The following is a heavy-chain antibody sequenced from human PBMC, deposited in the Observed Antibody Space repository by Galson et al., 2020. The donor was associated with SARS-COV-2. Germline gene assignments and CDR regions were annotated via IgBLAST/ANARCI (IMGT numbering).Heavy chain of an antibody. J-gene: IGHJ4*02. CDR2: LSYHGSNQ. V-gene: IGHV3-30*04. D-gene: IGHD3-3*01. CDR3: ARVWSGYYLCYFDY. CDR1: GFTLRSYA. Sequence: GGSLRLPCAASGFTLRSYAMHWVRQAPGKGLEWVAVLSYHGSNQYYAHSMTGRFTISRDNSKNTLYLQMNSLRAEDTAVYYCARVWSGYYLCYFDYWGQGTLVTVSS.